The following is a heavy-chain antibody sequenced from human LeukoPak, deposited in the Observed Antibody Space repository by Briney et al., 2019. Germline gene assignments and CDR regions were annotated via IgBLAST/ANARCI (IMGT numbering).Heavy chain of an antibody. D-gene: IGHD2-15*01. V-gene: IGHV1-18*01. Sequence: GASVKVSCKASGHTFTSYGISWVRQAPGQGLEWMGWISAYNGNTNYAQKLQGRVTMTTDTSTSTAYMELRSLRSDHTAVYYCARRIAYCSGGSCYSAPYYYYYMDVWGKGTTVTVSS. CDR2: ISAYNGNT. CDR1: GHTFTSYG. J-gene: IGHJ6*03. CDR3: ARRIAYCSGGSCYSAPYYYYYMDV.